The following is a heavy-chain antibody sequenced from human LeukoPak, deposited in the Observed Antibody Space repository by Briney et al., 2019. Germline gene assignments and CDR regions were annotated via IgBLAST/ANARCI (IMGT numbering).Heavy chain of an antibody. CDR3: ASPRRIAARPLYYYYMDV. D-gene: IGHD6-6*01. V-gene: IGHV1-69*05. Sequence: SVKVSCKASGGTFSSYAISWVRQAPGQGLEWMGGIIPIFGTANYAQKFQGRGTITTDQSTSTAYMELSSLRSEDTAVYYCASPRRIAARPLYYYYMDVWGKGTTVTVSS. CDR2: IIPIFGTA. J-gene: IGHJ6*03. CDR1: GGTFSSYA.